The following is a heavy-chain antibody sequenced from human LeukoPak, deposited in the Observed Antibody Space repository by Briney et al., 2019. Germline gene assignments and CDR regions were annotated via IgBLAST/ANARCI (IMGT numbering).Heavy chain of an antibody. V-gene: IGHV4-39*01. D-gene: IGHD3-22*01. Sequence: SETLSLTCTVSGDSVNSTNYYWGWIRQPPGRGLEWIASIRYSESAYYSPSLKSRATISVDTSKNQFSLRLRSLTATDTAVYYCATQDSSHYWGQGTLVTVSS. CDR3: ATQDSSHY. J-gene: IGHJ4*02. CDR2: IRYSESA. CDR1: GDSVNSTNYY.